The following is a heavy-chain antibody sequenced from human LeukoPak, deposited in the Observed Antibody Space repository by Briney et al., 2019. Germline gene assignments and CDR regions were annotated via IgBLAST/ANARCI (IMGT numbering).Heavy chain of an antibody. CDR1: GYTFANYG. CDR2: ISPYNGKT. D-gene: IGHD3-22*01. CDR3: ARPALPSAYYYYFDY. V-gene: IGHV1-18*01. Sequence: GASVKVSCKASGYTFANYGISWVRQAPGQGLEWMGWISPYNGKTDFAQNLQGRVTLTTDTSTSTAYMELRSLRSDDTAVYYCARPALPSAYYYYFDYWGQGTLVTVSS. J-gene: IGHJ4*02.